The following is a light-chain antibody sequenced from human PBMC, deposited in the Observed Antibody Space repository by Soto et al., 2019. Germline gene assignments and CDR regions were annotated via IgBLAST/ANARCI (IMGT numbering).Light chain of an antibody. CDR2: DIS. CDR1: QSVSSN. Sequence: EIVMTHSPATLSLYSWERLTLSFRASQSVSSNLAWYQQKPGQPPRLLIYDISTRATGIPTRFSGSGSGTEFTLTISSLQSEDFAVYYCQQYNSWPLTFGGGTKVDIK. CDR3: QQYNSWPLT. J-gene: IGKJ4*01. V-gene: IGKV3D-15*01.